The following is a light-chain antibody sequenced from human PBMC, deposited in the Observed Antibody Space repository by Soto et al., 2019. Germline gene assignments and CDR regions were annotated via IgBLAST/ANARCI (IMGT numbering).Light chain of an antibody. CDR1: QGIRKN. CDR3: LQDYNYPWT. V-gene: IGKV1-6*01. CDR2: GAS. J-gene: IGKJ1*01. Sequence: AIQLTQSPSSLSASVGDRVTINCRASQGIRKNLGWYQQKPGEAPKLLIYGASSLHSGVPSRFSGSGSGTDFTLTISSLQPEDFATYYCLQDYNYPWTFGRGTKVEIQ.